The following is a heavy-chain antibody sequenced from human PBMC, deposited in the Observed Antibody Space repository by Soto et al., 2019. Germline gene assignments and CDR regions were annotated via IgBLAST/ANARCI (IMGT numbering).Heavy chain of an antibody. D-gene: IGHD3-3*01. CDR1: GGPFSGYY. Sequence: SETLSLTCAVYGGPFSGYYWSWIRQPPGKGLEWIGEINHSGSTNYNPSLKSRVTISVDTSKNQFSLKLSSVTAADTAVYYCGTLRKASYDFWSGYHRGWFDPWGQGTLVTVSS. V-gene: IGHV4-34*01. CDR3: GTLRKASYDFWSGYHRGWFDP. J-gene: IGHJ5*02. CDR2: INHSGST.